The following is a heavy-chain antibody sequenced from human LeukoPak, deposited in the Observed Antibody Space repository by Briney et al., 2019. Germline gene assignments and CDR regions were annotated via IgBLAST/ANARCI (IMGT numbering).Heavy chain of an antibody. J-gene: IGHJ4*02. CDR2: IWNDGGNK. CDR3: PRGSSGWPD. Sequence: GGSLRLSCAASGFTFSSSGMHWVRQAPGKGLEWVAVIWNDGGNKDYADSVKGRFTISRDNSKNTLYLQMKSLRAEDTAVYYCPRGSSGWPDWGQGTLVTVSS. V-gene: IGHV3-33*01. D-gene: IGHD6-19*01. CDR1: GFTFSSSG.